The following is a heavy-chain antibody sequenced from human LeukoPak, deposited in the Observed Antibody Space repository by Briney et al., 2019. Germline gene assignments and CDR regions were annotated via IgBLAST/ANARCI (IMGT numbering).Heavy chain of an antibody. CDR1: GFTFSSYA. CDR2: ISGSGGSI. V-gene: IGHV3-23*01. Sequence: GGSLRLSCAASGFTFSSYAMSWVRQAPGKGLEWVSAISGSGGSIYYADSVKGRFTISRDNSKNTLYLQMNSLRAEDTAVYYCAKDRGSSGWYLFGAFDIWGQGTMVTVSS. J-gene: IGHJ3*02. CDR3: AKDRGSSGWYLFGAFDI. D-gene: IGHD6-19*01.